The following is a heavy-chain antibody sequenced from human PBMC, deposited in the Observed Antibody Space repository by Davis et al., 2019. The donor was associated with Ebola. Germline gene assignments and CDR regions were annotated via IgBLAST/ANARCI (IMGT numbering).Heavy chain of an antibody. CDR1: GFSLTNYG. Sequence: PGGSLRLSCEVSGFSLTNYGMHWVRQSPGKGLEWVAIIWYDGSIESYGEPVKGRFTISKDISTNTLYLQLSDLRAEDTAVYYCVRNGFFYDSSGKHYYMDVWGGGTTVTVSS. D-gene: IGHD2/OR15-2a*01. CDR3: VRNGFFYDSSGKHYYMDV. J-gene: IGHJ6*03. CDR2: IWYDGSIE. V-gene: IGHV3-33*01.